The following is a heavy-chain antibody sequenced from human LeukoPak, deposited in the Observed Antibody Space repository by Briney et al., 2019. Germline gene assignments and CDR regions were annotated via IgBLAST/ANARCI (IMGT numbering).Heavy chain of an antibody. CDR3: ARIAAAGTDDRDY. J-gene: IGHJ4*02. V-gene: IGHV3-30*14. Sequence: GGSLRLSCAASGFTFNDYAMYWVRQTPGKGLEWVTLISYDGYDKSYADSVRGRFTISRDNSKNTLYLQMNSLRAEDTAVYYCARIAAAGTDDRDYWGQGTLVTVSS. D-gene: IGHD6-13*01. CDR2: ISYDGYDK. CDR1: GFTFNDYA.